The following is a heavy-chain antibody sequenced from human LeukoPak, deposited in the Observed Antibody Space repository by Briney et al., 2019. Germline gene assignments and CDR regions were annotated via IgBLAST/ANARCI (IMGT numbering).Heavy chain of an antibody. Sequence: GGSLRLSCAASGFTFSSYAMHWVRQAPGKGLEWVAVISYDGSNKYYADSVKGRFTISRDNSKNTLYLQMNSLRAEDTAVYYCARVTGRWLQWGLGYWGQGTLVTVSS. D-gene: IGHD5-24*01. CDR3: ARVTGRWLQWGLGY. CDR2: ISYDGSNK. CDR1: GFTFSSYA. J-gene: IGHJ4*02. V-gene: IGHV3-30-3*01.